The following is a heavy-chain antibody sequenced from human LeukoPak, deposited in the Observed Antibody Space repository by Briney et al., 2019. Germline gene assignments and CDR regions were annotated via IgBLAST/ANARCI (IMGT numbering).Heavy chain of an antibody. V-gene: IGHV3-7*03. J-gene: IGHJ4*02. D-gene: IGHD4-17*01. Sequence: GFLRLSCAASGFTLSKYWMRWGRQAPGEGLEWVANIKQDGSEKYYVDSVKGRFTISRDNAKNSLYLQMNSLRAEDTAVYYCARIKYGLYYFDYWGQGTLVTVSS. CDR1: GFTLSKYW. CDR3: ARIKYGLYYFDY. CDR2: IKQDGSEK.